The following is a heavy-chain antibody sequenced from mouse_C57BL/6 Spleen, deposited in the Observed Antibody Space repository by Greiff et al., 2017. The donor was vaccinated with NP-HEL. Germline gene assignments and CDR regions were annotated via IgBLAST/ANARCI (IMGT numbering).Heavy chain of an antibody. D-gene: IGHD1-2*01. Sequence: DVKLQESGPGLVKPSQSLSLTCTVTGYSITSGYGWNWIRQFPGNKLEWMGYISYSGSTNYNPSRKSRISITRDTSNNQFFLQLNSVPTEDSATYYCARAARIKYWGQGTTLTVSS. V-gene: IGHV3-2*02. CDR2: ISYSGST. J-gene: IGHJ2*01. CDR1: GYSITSGYG. CDR3: ARAARIKY.